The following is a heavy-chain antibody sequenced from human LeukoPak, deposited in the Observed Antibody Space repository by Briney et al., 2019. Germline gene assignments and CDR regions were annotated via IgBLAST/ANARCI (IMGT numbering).Heavy chain of an antibody. CDR3: ARKLYFDY. V-gene: IGHV1-46*01. Sequence: ASVKVSCKAFGYALTSYYIHWVRQAPGQGLEWMGIIDPRAGSTIYAQNFQGRITLAADTSTNTVYMELRSLTSEDTAIYFCARKLYFDYWGQGSLVTVSS. CDR2: IDPRAGST. J-gene: IGHJ4*02. CDR1: GYALTSYY.